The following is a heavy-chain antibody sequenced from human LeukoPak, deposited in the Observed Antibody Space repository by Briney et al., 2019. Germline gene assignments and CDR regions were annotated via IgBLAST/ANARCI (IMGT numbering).Heavy chain of an antibody. CDR1: GGSISSYY. CDR2: IYYSGST. V-gene: IGHV4-59*01. Sequence: SETLSLTCTVSGGSISSYYWSWMRQPPGKGLEWIGYIYYSGSTNYNPSLKSRVTISVDTSKNQFSLKLSSVTAADTAVYYCARGGYSSIWYYYYYGMDVWGQGTTVTVSS. J-gene: IGHJ6*02. D-gene: IGHD6-13*01. CDR3: ARGGYSSIWYYYYYGMDV.